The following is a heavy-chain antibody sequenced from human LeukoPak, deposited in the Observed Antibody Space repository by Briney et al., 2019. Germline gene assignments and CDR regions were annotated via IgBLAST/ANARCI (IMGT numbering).Heavy chain of an antibody. D-gene: IGHD3-22*01. J-gene: IGHJ4*02. V-gene: IGHV3-20*04. Sequence: GGSLRLSCAASGFTFDDYGMSWVRQAPGKGLEWVSGINWNGGSTGYADSVKGRFTISRDNAKNSMYLQMNSLRAEDTALYYCARRMWGYDSSGYGYWGQGTLVTVSS. CDR3: ARRMWGYDSSGYGY. CDR1: GFTFDDYG. CDR2: INWNGGST.